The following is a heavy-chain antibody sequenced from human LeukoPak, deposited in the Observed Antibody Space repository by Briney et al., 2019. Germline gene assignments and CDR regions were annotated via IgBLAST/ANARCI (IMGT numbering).Heavy chain of an antibody. V-gene: IGHV3-30-3*01. CDR3: ASLSLRWTDY. Sequence: GRSLRLSCAASGFTFSSYAMHWVRQAPGKGLEWVAVISYDGSNKYYADSVKGRFTISRDNAKNSVYLQMNSLRAEDTAVYYCASLSLRWTDYWGQGTLVTVSS. J-gene: IGHJ4*02. D-gene: IGHD4-23*01. CDR2: ISYDGSNK. CDR1: GFTFSSYA.